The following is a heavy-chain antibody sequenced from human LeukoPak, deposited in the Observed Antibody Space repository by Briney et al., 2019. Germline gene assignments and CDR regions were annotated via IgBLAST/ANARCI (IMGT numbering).Heavy chain of an antibody. J-gene: IGHJ6*02. D-gene: IGHD6-6*01. CDR1: GGSISSGGYY. CDR3: ARVAWLTARTYGMDV. CDR2: INHSGST. Sequence: SQTLSLTCTVSGGSISSGGYYWSWIRQPPGKGLEWIGEINHSGSTNYNPSLKSRVTISVDTSKNQFSLKLSSVTAADTAVYYCARVAWLTARTYGMDVWGQGTTVTVSS. V-gene: IGHV4-30-2*01.